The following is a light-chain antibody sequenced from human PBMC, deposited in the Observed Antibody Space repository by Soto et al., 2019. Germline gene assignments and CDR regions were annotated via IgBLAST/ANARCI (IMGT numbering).Light chain of an antibody. CDR1: SGHTNYA. J-gene: IGLJ3*02. CDR3: QTWGTGIWV. Sequence: QLVLSQSPSASASLGASVKLTCTLSSGHTNYAIAWHQQQPEKGPRYLMRLNSDGRHTKGDGIPDRFSGSSSGAERYLTISSLQPEDEADYYCQTWGTGIWVFGGGTKLTVL. CDR2: LNSDGRH. V-gene: IGLV4-69*01.